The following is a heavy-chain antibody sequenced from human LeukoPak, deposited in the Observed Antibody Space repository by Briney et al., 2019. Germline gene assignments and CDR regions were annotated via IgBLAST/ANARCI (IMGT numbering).Heavy chain of an antibody. D-gene: IGHD6-19*01. CDR2: IQSNTVGGAT. CDR3: TTRGSVAGGFGH. CDR1: GFTFSNAW. V-gene: IGHV3-15*01. Sequence: LGAPLRLSCAASGFTFSNAWMSWVRQAPGKGLEWVGRIQSNTVGGATDFAAPVKSRFTISRDDSRNTLYLQMNSLETDDTAVYYCTTRGSVAGGFGHWGQGTLVTVSS. J-gene: IGHJ4*02.